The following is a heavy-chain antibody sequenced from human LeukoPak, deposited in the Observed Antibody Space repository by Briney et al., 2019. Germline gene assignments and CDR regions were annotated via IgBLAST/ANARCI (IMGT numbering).Heavy chain of an antibody. Sequence: AGGSLRLSCAASGFTFSTNTMNWVRQAPGKGLEWVSSISSSSSYIYYADSVKGRFTISRDNAKNSLYLQMNSLRAEDTAVYYCAGGYGDYGNYWGQGTLVTVSS. V-gene: IGHV3-21*01. CDR3: AGGYGDYGNY. CDR2: ISSSSSYI. J-gene: IGHJ4*02. D-gene: IGHD4-17*01. CDR1: GFTFSTNT.